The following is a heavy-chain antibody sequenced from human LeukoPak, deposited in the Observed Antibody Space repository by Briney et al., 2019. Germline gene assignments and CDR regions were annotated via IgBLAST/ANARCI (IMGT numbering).Heavy chain of an antibody. CDR1: GFTFSSYP. CDR3: AKGVAGLDY. CDR2: ISGSGGST. V-gene: IGHV3-23*01. Sequence: GGSLRLSCAASGFTFSSYPMSWVRQAPGEGLEWVSAISGSGGSTYYADSVKGRLTISRDNSKNTLYLQMNRLRAEDTAVYYCAKGVAGLDYWGQGTLVTVSS. J-gene: IGHJ4*02. D-gene: IGHD6-19*01.